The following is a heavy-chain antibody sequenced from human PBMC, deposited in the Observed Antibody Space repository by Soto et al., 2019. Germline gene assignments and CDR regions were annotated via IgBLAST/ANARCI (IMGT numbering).Heavy chain of an antibody. CDR3: ATEVGSSWTEKRNCFDT. CDR1: GGSISSYY. J-gene: IGHJ5*02. V-gene: IGHV4-59*01. Sequence: SETLSLTCTVSGGSISSYYWSWIRQPPGKGLEWIGYIYYSGSTNYNPSLKSRVTISVDTSKNQFSLKLSSVTAADTAVYYCATEVGSSWTEKRNCFDTWGQGTLVTVSS. CDR2: IYYSGST. D-gene: IGHD6-13*01.